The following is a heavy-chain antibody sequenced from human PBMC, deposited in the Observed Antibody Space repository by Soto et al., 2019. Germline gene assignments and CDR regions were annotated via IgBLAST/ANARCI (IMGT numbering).Heavy chain of an antibody. V-gene: IGHV3-74*01. CDR3: ARDGWSAAET. Sequence: EIHLVESGGGLVQPGGSLRLSCAASGFTFSRFPMHWVRQVPGKGLVWVSHISGDGYTTKYADSVKGRFTISRDNAENTLYLQMNSLRVEDTALYYCARDGWSAAETWGQGTRVTVSS. CDR1: GFTFSRFP. J-gene: IGHJ5*02. CDR2: ISGDGYTT. D-gene: IGHD2-15*01.